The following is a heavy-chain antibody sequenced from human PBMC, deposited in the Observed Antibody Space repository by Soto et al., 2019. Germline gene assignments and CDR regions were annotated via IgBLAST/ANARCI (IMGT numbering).Heavy chain of an antibody. D-gene: IGHD3-9*01. CDR2: IDVGSGNA. J-gene: IGHJ4*02. CDR3: TTDLPDILTGSRYYHFDY. V-gene: IGHV1-58*01. Sequence: GASVKVSCKSSGYTFNTSVVAWARKARGHGLQWIGWIDVGSGNANYAQMLQERVTISRDMSTSTAYMELSSLRPEDTAVYYCTTDLPDILTGSRYYHFDYWGQGTLVTVSS. CDR1: GYTFNTSV.